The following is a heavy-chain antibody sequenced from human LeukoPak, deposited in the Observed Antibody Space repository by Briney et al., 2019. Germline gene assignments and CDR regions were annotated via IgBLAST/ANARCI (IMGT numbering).Heavy chain of an antibody. D-gene: IGHD6-19*01. J-gene: IGHJ3*02. V-gene: IGHV1-69*04. CDR3: ARATTEQWLVRRDAFDI. CDR1: GGSFSSYV. CDR2: IIPVLGVS. Sequence: GASVKVSCKASGGSFSSYVITWVRQAPGQGLEWMGRIIPVLGVSNFAQKFQGRVTITRDTSASTAYMELSSLRSEDTAVYYCARATTEQWLVRRDAFDIWGQGTMVTVSS.